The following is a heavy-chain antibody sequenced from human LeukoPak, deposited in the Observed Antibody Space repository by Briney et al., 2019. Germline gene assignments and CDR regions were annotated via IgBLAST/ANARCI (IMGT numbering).Heavy chain of an antibody. CDR1: GYTFTGYY. J-gene: IGHJ4*02. CDR3: ARSPVDTAMVTAYYFDY. V-gene: IGHV1-69*02. CDR2: IIPILGIA. Sequence: GASVKVSCKASGYTFTGYYMHWVRQAPGQGLEWMGRIIPILGIANYAQKFQGRVTITADKSTSTAYMELSSLRSEDTAVYHCARSPVDTAMVTAYYFDYWGQGTLVTVSS. D-gene: IGHD5-18*01.